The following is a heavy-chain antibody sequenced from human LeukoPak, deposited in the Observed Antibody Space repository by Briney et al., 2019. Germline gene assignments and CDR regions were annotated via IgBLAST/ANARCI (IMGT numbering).Heavy chain of an antibody. J-gene: IGHJ5*02. Sequence: PGGSLRLSCAASGFTFSSYAMHWVRQAPGKGLEWVSGISWNSGSIGYADSVKGRFTISRDNAKNSLYLQMNSLRAEDTALYYCAKGGYFDWLQNWFDPWGQGTLVTVSS. V-gene: IGHV3-9*01. CDR2: ISWNSGSI. D-gene: IGHD3-9*01. CDR3: AKGGYFDWLQNWFDP. CDR1: GFTFSSYA.